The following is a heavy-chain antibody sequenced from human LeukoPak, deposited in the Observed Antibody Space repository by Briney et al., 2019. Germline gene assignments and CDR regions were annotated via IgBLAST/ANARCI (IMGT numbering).Heavy chain of an antibody. CDR2: IIPIFGTA. Sequence: GSSVKVSCKASGGTFSSYAISWVRQAPGQGLEWMGGIIPIFGTANYAQKFRGRVTMTRDMSPSTVYMELSSLRSEDTAVYYCARVRDGYNDAFDIWGQGTMVIVSS. V-gene: IGHV1-69*05. CDR1: GGTFSSYA. J-gene: IGHJ3*02. D-gene: IGHD5-24*01. CDR3: ARVRDGYNDAFDI.